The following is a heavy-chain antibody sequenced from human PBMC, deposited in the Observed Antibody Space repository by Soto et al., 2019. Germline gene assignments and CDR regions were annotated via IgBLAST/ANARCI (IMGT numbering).Heavy chain of an antibody. Sequence: QVQLQESGPGLVKPSDTLSLTCAVSGYSISSSNWWGWIRQPPGKGLEGIGYIYYSGSTYYNPSLKSRVTMSVDTSKNQFSLKLSSVTAVDTAVYYCAKAEVGYCSGGSCYGDYYYYYMDVWGKGTTVTVSS. CDR3: AKAEVGYCSGGSCYGDYYYYYMDV. J-gene: IGHJ6*03. V-gene: IGHV4-28*03. CDR1: GYSISSSNW. D-gene: IGHD2-15*01. CDR2: IYYSGST.